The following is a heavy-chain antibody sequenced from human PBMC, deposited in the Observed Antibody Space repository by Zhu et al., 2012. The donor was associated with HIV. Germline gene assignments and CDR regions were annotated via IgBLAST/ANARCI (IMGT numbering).Heavy chain of an antibody. J-gene: IGHJ4*02. CDR3: ATYYYGSGSSYYFDH. CDR1: GGSISSRY. Sequence: QVQLQESGPGLVKPSETLSLNCTVSGGSISSRYWSWIRQSPGKGLEWIGYTLDSGSTNYNPSLKSRVTISTGTSKKQFSLKLTSVIPADTAVYYCATYYYGSGSSYYFDHWGQGTPVTVSS. D-gene: IGHD3-10*01. CDR2: TLDSGST. V-gene: IGHV4-59*03.